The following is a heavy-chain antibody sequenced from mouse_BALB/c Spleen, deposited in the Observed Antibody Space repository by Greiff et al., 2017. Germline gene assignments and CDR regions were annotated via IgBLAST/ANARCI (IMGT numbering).Heavy chain of an antibody. V-gene: IGHV5-4*02. CDR2: ISDGGSYT. CDR1: GFTFSGYY. CDR3: ERAVYRYDAFAY. D-gene: IGHD2-14*01. Sequence: DVLLVESGGGLVKPGGSLKLSCAASGFTFSGYYMHWVRQTPEKRLEWVATISDGGSYTYYPDSVKGRFTISRDNTKNNLYLQMSSLKSEDTAMYYSERAVYRYDAFAYWGQGTLVTVSA. J-gene: IGHJ3*01.